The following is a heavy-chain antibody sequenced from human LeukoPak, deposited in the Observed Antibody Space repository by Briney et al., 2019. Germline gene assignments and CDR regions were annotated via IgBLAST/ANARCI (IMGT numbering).Heavy chain of an antibody. CDR2: ISSGGTNI. CDR3: ARDVEQWLVRVYYFDY. Sequence: GGSLRLSCAASGFTFSIYSMNWVRQAPGKGLEWVSCISSGGTNIYYADSVRGRFTISRDNAKNSLYLQMNSLRAEDTAVYYCARDVEQWLVRVYYFDYWGQGTLVTVSS. CDR1: GFTFSIYS. V-gene: IGHV3-21*01. J-gene: IGHJ4*02. D-gene: IGHD6-19*01.